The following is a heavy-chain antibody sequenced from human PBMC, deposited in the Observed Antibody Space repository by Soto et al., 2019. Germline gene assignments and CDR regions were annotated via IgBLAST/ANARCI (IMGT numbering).Heavy chain of an antibody. CDR2: IWYDGSNK. CDR1: GFTFSNYG. D-gene: IGHD3-10*01. V-gene: IGHV3-33*01. CDR3: AAGEPLDY. Sequence: GGSLRLSCAASGFTFSNYGMHWVRQAPGKGLEWVAIIWYDGSNKYYADSVKGRFTISRDNSKNTVYLQMNSLRAEDTAMYYCAAGEPLDYRGQGTLVTVSS. J-gene: IGHJ4*02.